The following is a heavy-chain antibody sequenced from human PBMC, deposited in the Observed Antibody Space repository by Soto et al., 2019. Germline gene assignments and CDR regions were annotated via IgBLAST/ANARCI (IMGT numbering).Heavy chain of an antibody. J-gene: IGHJ4*02. CDR2: ISGDGLYK. V-gene: IGHV3-11*05. CDR3: AREGSSGLFDF. D-gene: IGHD6-25*01. CDR1: GFFFSDYY. Sequence: GGSLRLSCSASGFFFSDYYTDWIRHTPGRGLEWLSYISGDGLYKTNADSMQGRFTISRDNAKNSLYLQLTNLGADDTAVYYCAREGSSGLFDFWGQGVLVTVSS.